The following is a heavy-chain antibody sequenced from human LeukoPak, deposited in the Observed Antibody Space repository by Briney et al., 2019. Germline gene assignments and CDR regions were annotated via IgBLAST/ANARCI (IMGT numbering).Heavy chain of an antibody. CDR1: GLSFNTYS. V-gene: IGHV3-21*01. Sequence: PGGSLRLSCAASGLSFNTYSINCGRQAPGKGLEWVSSISSTSAHIFYADSVKGRLSISRDNAKNSLYLQVNSLRVEDTAVYYCTSRYCTSTNCYSFDNWGQGTLVTVSS. D-gene: IGHD2-2*01. J-gene: IGHJ3*02. CDR3: TSRYCTSTNCYSFDN. CDR2: ISSTSAHI.